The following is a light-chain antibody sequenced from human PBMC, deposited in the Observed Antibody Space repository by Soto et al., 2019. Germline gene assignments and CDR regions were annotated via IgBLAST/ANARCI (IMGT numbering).Light chain of an antibody. V-gene: IGKV1-17*03. J-gene: IGKJ4*01. CDR2: AAS. Sequence: DIQMTQSPSAMSASVGDRVTITCRASQVISNFLAWFQQKPGKVPKRLIYAASSLQNGVPSRFRGSGSGTEFTLTITSLQPEDFATYYCLQHNSYPPLTFGGGTKVEIK. CDR3: LQHNSYPPLT. CDR1: QVISNF.